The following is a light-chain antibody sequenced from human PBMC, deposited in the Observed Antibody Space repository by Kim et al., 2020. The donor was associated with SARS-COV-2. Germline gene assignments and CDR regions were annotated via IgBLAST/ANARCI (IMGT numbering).Light chain of an antibody. V-gene: IGKV1-5*03. CDR3: QQYDTYPWT. Sequence: ASVGDGVTIACRASQYVTRLLAWYQQKPGKAPKVLISKASTLESGVPSTFSGSGSGTDFTLTISSLQPDDFATYYCQQYDTYPWTFGQGTKVDIK. CDR1: QYVTRL. J-gene: IGKJ1*01. CDR2: KAS.